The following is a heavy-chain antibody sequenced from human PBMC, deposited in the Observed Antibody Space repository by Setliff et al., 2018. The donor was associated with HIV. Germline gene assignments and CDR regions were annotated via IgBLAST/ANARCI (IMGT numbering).Heavy chain of an antibody. CDR2: MCHGGNT. V-gene: IGHV4-38-2*02. CDR3: ARDTLTMVRGVMFVPTESYLGMDV. J-gene: IGHJ6*02. Sequence: PSETLSLTCGVSGYSISSDYCWGWIRQPPGKGLEWIGNMCHGGNTYYNPSLKTRVTISVNTYKNQFSLTLRSVTAADTAVYYCARDTLTMVRGVMFVPTESYLGMDVWGQGTTVTVSS. D-gene: IGHD3-10*01. CDR1: GYSISSDYC.